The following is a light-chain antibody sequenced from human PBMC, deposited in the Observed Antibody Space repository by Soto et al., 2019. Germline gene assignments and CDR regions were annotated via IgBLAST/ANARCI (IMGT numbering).Light chain of an antibody. CDR1: QNIRNG. CDR2: EAS. CDR3: PRYTTSSWT. V-gene: IGKV1-5*03. J-gene: IGKJ1*01. Sequence: IQMTQSPSTLSASVGDRVTLTCRASQNIRNGMAWFQQRPGKAPRLLIYEASTLESGVPTRFSGSGFGPEFTLTISSLQPDDIATYYCPRYTTSSWTFGQGTKVEIK.